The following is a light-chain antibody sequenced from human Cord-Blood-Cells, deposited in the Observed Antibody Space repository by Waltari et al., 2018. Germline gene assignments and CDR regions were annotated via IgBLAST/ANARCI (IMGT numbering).Light chain of an antibody. CDR1: QGISNY. Sequence: DIQMTQSPSSLSASVGDRVTITCRASQGISNYLAWYQQKPGKVPKLLIYAASTLQSGGPSRFSGSGSGTDVTLTISSLQPEDVATDYCQKYNSAPLTFGGGTKVEIK. CDR3: QKYNSAPLT. CDR2: AAS. V-gene: IGKV1-27*01. J-gene: IGKJ4*01.